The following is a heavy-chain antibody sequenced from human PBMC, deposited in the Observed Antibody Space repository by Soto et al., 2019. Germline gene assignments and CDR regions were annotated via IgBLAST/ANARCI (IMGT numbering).Heavy chain of an antibody. D-gene: IGHD5-18*01. J-gene: IGHJ6*02. CDR1: GGSISSYY. CDR2: MYHSGSA. V-gene: IGHV4-59*08. CDR3: ARHLIVDSATSKFYYGMDV. Sequence: ASETLSLTCTVSGGSISSYYWSWIRQPPGKELEWIGYMYHSGSANYNPSLKSRVTMAVDTSKNQFSLNLNSVTAADTAVYYCARHLIVDSATSKFYYGMDVWGQGTTVTVSS.